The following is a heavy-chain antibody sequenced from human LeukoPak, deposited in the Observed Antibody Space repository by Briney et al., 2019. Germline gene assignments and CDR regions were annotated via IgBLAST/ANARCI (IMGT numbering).Heavy chain of an antibody. V-gene: IGHV3-7*01. Sequence: GGSLRLSCEASGFTFSSYWMNWVRQAPGKGLEWVAYIKQDGSEKYYVDSVKGRFTISRDNARNSLYLQMNSLRAEDTAVYYCAKGGEFDYWGQGTLVTVSS. CDR1: GFTFSSYW. CDR3: AKGGEFDY. CDR2: IKQDGSEK. J-gene: IGHJ4*02. D-gene: IGHD3-16*01.